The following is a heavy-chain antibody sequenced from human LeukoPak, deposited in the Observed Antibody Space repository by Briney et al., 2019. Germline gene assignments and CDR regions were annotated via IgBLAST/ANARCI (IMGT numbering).Heavy chain of an antibody. CDR3: ASPLPLGYCSGGSCRKDLYYYYGMDV. Sequence: QPGGSLRLSCAASGFTVSSNYMSWIRQAPGKGLEWVSFIYSGGSTYYAASVKGRFTISRDNSKNTLYLQMNSLRAEDTAVYYCASPLPLGYCSGGSCRKDLYYYYGMDVWGQGTTVTVSS. D-gene: IGHD2-15*01. J-gene: IGHJ6*02. V-gene: IGHV3-66*01. CDR2: IYSGGST. CDR1: GFTVSSNY.